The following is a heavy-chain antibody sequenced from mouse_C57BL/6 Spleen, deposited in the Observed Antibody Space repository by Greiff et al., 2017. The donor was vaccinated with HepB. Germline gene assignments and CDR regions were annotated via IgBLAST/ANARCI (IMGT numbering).Heavy chain of an antibody. CDR3: TREGLLLRPFDY. D-gene: IGHD1-1*01. CDR1: GYTFTDYE. CDR2: IDPETGGT. V-gene: IGHV1-15*01. Sequence: QVQLKESGAELVRPGASVTLSCKASGYTFTDYEMHWVKQTPVHGLEWIGAIDPETGGTAYNQKFKGKAILTADKSSSTAYMELRSLTSEDSAVYYCTREGLLLRPFDYWGQGTTLTVSS. J-gene: IGHJ2*01.